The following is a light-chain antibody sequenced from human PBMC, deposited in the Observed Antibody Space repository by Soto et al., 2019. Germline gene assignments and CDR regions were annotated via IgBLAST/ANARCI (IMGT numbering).Light chain of an antibody. J-gene: IGKJ5*01. CDR2: GAS. Sequence: EIVMTQSPATLSVSPGERATLSCRASQSVSIDLAWYQQTPGQAPRLLXYGASTRATGIPARFGGSGSGTDLTLTINSLETEYFAVYYCQQRNVWPPITFGQGTRLEIK. CDR1: QSVSID. CDR3: QQRNVWPPIT. V-gene: IGKV3-15*01.